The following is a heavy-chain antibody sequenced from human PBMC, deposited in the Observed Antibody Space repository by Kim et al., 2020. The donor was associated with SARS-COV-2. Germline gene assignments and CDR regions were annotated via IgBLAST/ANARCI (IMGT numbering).Heavy chain of an antibody. J-gene: IGHJ4*02. V-gene: IGHV3-23*01. CDR2: ISEIGGT. CDR1: GFTFSTYV. D-gene: IGHD1-1*01. CDR3: AKRNIAGRPGAFYY. Sequence: GGTLSLTCAASGFTFSTYVMNWVRQAPGKGLEWISAISEIGGTFYEDSVRGRFIISRDKSKNTLYLQMNTLIADDSAVYYCAKRNIAGRPGAFYYWGQ.